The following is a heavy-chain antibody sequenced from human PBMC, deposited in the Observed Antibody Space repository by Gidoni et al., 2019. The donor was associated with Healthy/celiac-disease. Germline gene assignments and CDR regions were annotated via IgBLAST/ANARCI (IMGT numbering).Heavy chain of an antibody. J-gene: IGHJ4*02. CDR2: IDWDDDK. CDR3: VFGLHDSFDY. CDR1: GFSLSTSGMR. D-gene: IGHD2-21*01. V-gene: IGHV2-70*04. Sequence: QVTLKESGPALVKPTQTLTLTFTFSGFSLSTSGMRVSWIRQPPGKALEWLARIDWDDDKFYSTSLKTRLTISKDTSKNQVVLTMTNMDPVDTATYYCVFGLHDSFDYWGQGTLVTVSS.